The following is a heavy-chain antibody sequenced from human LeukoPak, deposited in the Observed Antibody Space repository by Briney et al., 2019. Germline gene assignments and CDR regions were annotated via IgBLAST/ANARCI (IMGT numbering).Heavy chain of an antibody. CDR1: GGPINNYH. V-gene: IGHV4-59*07. CDR3: ERARGYWFDP. Sequence: SDTQTLPCTVSGGPINNYHWSWIRQPPGKALEWILYIYDSGSTNYNPSLKSRVTISVDTSKNQFSLKMGSVTAADTAVYYCERARGYWFDPWGQGTLVTVSS. D-gene: IGHD3-10*01. J-gene: IGHJ5*02. CDR2: IYDSGST.